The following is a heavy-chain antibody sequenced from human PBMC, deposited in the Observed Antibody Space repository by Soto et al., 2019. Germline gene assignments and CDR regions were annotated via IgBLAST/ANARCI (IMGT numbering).Heavy chain of an antibody. CDR3: ARHKAEWLRGPNKYYFDY. Sequence: PSETLSLTCTVSGGSISSYYWSWIRQPPGKGLEWIGYIYYSGSTNYNPSLKSRVTISVDTSKNQFSLKLSSVTAADTAVYYCARHKAEWLRGPNKYYFDYWGQGTLVTVSS. V-gene: IGHV4-59*08. CDR1: GGSISSYY. D-gene: IGHD5-12*01. J-gene: IGHJ4*02. CDR2: IYYSGST.